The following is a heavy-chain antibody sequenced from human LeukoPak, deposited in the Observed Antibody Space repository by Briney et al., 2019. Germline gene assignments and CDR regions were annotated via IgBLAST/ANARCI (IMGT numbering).Heavy chain of an antibody. CDR2: IYYSGST. CDR3: AREWELRTYNWFDP. J-gene: IGHJ5*02. CDR1: GGSISSSSYY. Sequence: PSETLSLTCTVSGGSISSSSYYWGWIRQPPGKGLEWIGSIYYSGSTYYNPSLKSRVTMSVDTSKNQFSLKLSSVTAADTAVYYCAREWELRTYNWFDPWGQGTLVTVSS. D-gene: IGHD1-26*01. V-gene: IGHV4-39*07.